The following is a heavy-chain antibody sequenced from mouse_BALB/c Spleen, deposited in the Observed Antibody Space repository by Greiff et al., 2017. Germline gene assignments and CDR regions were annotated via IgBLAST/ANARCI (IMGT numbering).Heavy chain of an antibody. V-gene: IGHV2-9*02. CDR3: ARDRGGNYRYWYFDV. CDR2: IWAGGST. J-gene: IGHJ1*01. CDR1: GFSLTSYG. D-gene: IGHD2-1*01. Sequence: QVQLQQSGPGLVAPSQSLSITCTVSGFSLTSYGVHWVRQPPGKGLEWLGVIWAGGSTNYNSALMSRLSISKDNSKSQVFLKMNSLQTDDTAMYYCARDRGGNYRYWYFDVWGAGTTVTVSS.